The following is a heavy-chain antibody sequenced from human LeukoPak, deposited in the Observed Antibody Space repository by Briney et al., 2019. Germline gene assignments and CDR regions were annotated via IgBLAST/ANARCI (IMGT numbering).Heavy chain of an antibody. CDR1: GFTFSDYY. J-gene: IGHJ5*02. Sequence: GGSLRLSCAASGFTFSDYYMSWIRQAPGKGLEWVSYISSSGSTIYYADSVKGRFTISRDNAKNTLYLQMNSLRAEDTAVYYCAKQPYDFSNWFDPWGQGTLVTVSS. CDR2: ISSSGSTI. V-gene: IGHV3-11*01. CDR3: AKQPYDFSNWFDP. D-gene: IGHD3/OR15-3a*01.